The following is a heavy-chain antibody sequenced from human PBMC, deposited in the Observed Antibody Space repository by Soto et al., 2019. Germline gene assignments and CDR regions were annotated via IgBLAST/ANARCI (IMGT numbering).Heavy chain of an antibody. CDR1: GFTFSSYW. J-gene: IGHJ4*02. CDR2: INSDGSST. Sequence: EVQLVESGGGLVQPGESLRLSCAASGFTFSSYWMHWVRQAPVKGLVWVSRINSDGSSTSYAGSVKGRFTISRDNAKNTLYLQMNILRAEDTAVYYCLRTSLVVAAATREDYWGQGTLVTVSS. V-gene: IGHV3-74*01. D-gene: IGHD2-15*01. CDR3: LRTSLVVAAATREDY.